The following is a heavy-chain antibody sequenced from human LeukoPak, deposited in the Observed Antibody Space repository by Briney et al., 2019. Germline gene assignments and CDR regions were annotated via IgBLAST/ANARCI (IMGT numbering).Heavy chain of an antibody. J-gene: IGHJ4*02. D-gene: IGHD3-10*01. V-gene: IGHV1-69*04. CDR1: GGTFSSYA. CDR2: IIPILGIA. Sequence: ASVKVSCKASGGTFSSYAISWVRQAPGQGLEWMGRIIPILGIANYAQKFQGRVTMTRNTSISTAYMELSSLRSEDTAVYYCARDYYGSGSYYKDYWGQGTLVTVSS. CDR3: ARDYYGSGSYYKDY.